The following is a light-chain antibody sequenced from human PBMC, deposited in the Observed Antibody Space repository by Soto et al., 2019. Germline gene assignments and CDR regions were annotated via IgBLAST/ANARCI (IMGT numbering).Light chain of an antibody. CDR2: GAS. J-gene: IGKJ1*01. CDR1: QSVSNN. Sequence: EVVMTQSPATLSVSPGDRATLSCRASQSVSNNLAWYQQKPGQAPRLLIYGASTRATGIPARFSGSGSGTESTLTISSLQSEDFAVYYCQQYNNWPPWTFGQGTKVEIK. V-gene: IGKV3-15*01. CDR3: QQYNNWPPWT.